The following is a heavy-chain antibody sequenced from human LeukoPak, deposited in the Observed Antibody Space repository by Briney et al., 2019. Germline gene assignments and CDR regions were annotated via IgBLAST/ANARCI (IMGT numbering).Heavy chain of an antibody. J-gene: IGHJ4*02. CDR2: ISNGGTII. Sequence: PGGSLRLSCAASGFIFSDYYMSWIRQAPGKGLEWISYISNGGTIIYYADSVKGRFTVSRDHAKNSLYLQMNTLRAEDTAVYYCARGARGLDYWGQGTLVTVSS. CDR3: ARGARGLDY. D-gene: IGHD3-10*01. CDR1: GFIFSDYY. V-gene: IGHV3-11*04.